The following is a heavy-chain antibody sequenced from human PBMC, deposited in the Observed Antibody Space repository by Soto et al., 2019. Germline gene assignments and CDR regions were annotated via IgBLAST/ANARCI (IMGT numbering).Heavy chain of an antibody. CDR2: ISYDGSNK. Sequence: QVQLVESGGGVVQPGRSLRLSCAASGFTFSSYAMHWVRQAPGKGLEWVAVISYDGSNKYYADSVKGRFTISRDNSKNTLYLQMNSLRAEDTAVYYCASDTQQLVQDYFDYWGQGTLVTVSS. D-gene: IGHD6-13*01. V-gene: IGHV3-30-3*01. CDR1: GFTFSSYA. CDR3: ASDTQQLVQDYFDY. J-gene: IGHJ4*02.